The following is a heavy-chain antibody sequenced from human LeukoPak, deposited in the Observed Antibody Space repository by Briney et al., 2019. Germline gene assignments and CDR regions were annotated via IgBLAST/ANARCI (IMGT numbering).Heavy chain of an antibody. Sequence: GASVKVSCKPSGYTFTGYYLHWVRQAPGQALERMGWISPNTGATVCAQSFQGRVTMSRDTSISTAYLDLSSLRSDDTAVYYCARDRVGSGWPRPFNFEFWGQGTLVTVSS. CDR1: GYTFTGYY. V-gene: IGHV1-2*02. CDR2: ISPNTGAT. CDR3: ARDRVGSGWPRPFNFEF. D-gene: IGHD6-19*01. J-gene: IGHJ4*02.